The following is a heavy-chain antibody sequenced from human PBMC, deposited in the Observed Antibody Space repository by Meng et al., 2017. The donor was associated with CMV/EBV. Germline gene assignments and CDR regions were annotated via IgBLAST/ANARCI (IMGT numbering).Heavy chain of an antibody. CDR3: ATATGYYYGMDV. V-gene: IGHV1-24*01. Sequence: ASVKVSCKVSGYTLTELSMHWVRQAPGKGLEWMGGFDPEDGETIYAQKFQGRVTMTEDTSTDTAYMELSSLRSEDTAVYYRATATGYYYGMDVWGQGTTVTVSS. J-gene: IGHJ6*02. CDR1: GYTLTELS. CDR2: FDPEDGET.